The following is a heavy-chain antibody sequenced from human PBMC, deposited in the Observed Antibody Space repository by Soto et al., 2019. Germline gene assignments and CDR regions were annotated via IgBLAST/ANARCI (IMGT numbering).Heavy chain of an antibody. CDR2: IKSKTDGGTT. D-gene: IGHD2-15*01. V-gene: IGHV3-15*01. CDR1: GFTFSNAW. Sequence: GGSLRLSCAASGFTFSNAWMSWVRQAPGKGLEWVGRIKSKTDGGTTDYAAPVKSRFTISREDSKNKLYLQMNSLKTEDTAVYYCTTSELLPTLFDYWGQGTLVTVSS. CDR3: TTSELLPTLFDY. J-gene: IGHJ4*02.